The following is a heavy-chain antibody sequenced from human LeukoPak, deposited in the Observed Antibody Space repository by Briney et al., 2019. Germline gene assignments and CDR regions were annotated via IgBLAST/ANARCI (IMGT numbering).Heavy chain of an antibody. CDR2: ISSSSSYI. J-gene: IGHJ4*02. Sequence: GGSLRLSCAASGFTFSSYSMNWVRQAPGKGLEWVSSISSSSSYIYYADSVKGRSTISRDNAKNSLYLQMNSLRAEDTAVYYCARGVSEDGYSSSTFDYWGQGTLVTVSS. CDR3: ARGVSEDGYSSSTFDY. V-gene: IGHV3-21*01. D-gene: IGHD6-13*01. CDR1: GFTFSSYS.